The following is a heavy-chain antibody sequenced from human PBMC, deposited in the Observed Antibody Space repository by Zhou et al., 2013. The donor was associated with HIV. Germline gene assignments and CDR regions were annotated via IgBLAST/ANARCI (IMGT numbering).Heavy chain of an antibody. CDR3: ARRYCGGDCYYYYYGMDV. Sequence: QVQVVQSGAEVKKPGASVKVSCKASGYTFTSYGISWVRQAPGQGLEWMGWISAYNGNTNYAQKLQGRVTMTTDTSTSTAYMELRSLRSDDTAVYYCARRYCGGDCYYYYYGMDVWGKGPRSPSPQ. D-gene: IGHD2-21*02. J-gene: IGHJ6*01. CDR1: GYTFTSYG. CDR2: ISAYNGNT. V-gene: IGHV1-18*01.